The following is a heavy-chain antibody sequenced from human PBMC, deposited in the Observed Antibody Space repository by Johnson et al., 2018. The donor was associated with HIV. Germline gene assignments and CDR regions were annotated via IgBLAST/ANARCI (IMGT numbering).Heavy chain of an antibody. CDR1: GFNFDDYG. CDR2: INWNGDRT. CDR3: ARERYYYDSSGSYNPHAFDI. V-gene: IGHV3-20*04. J-gene: IGHJ3*02. D-gene: IGHD3-22*01. Sequence: EVQLVESGGGVVRPGGSLRLSCAPSGFNFDDYGMSWVRQAPGKGLEWVSGINWNGDRTGYADSVKGRFTISRDNAKNSLYLQMNSLRDEDTALYYCARERYYYDSSGSYNPHAFDIWGQGTMVTVSS.